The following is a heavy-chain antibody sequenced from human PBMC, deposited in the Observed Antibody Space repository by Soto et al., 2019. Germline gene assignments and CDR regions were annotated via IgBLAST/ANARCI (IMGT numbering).Heavy chain of an antibody. D-gene: IGHD5-18*01. CDR1: GGTFSSYA. CDR2: IIPIFGTA. V-gene: IGHV1-69*12. CDR3: ASHGYSYGYLFDY. Sequence: QVQLVQSGAEMKKPGSSVKVSCKASGGTFSSYAISWVRQAPGQGLEWMGGIIPIFGTADYAQKFQGRVTITADESTSTAYMELSSLRSEDTAVYYCASHGYSYGYLFDYWGQGTLVTVSS. J-gene: IGHJ4*02.